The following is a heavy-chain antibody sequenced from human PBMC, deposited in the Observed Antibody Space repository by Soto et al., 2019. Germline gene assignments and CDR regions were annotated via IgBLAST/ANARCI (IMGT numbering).Heavy chain of an antibody. CDR1: GGPISSYY. CDR3: ARGKVGAPEYFQH. J-gene: IGHJ1*01. V-gene: IGHV4-59*01. D-gene: IGHD1-26*01. Sequence: SETLSLTCTVSGGPISSYYWSWIRQPPGKGLEWIGYIYYSGSTNYNPSLKSRVTISVDTSKNQFSLKLSSVTAADTAVYYCARGKVGAPEYFQHWGQGTLVTVSS. CDR2: IYYSGST.